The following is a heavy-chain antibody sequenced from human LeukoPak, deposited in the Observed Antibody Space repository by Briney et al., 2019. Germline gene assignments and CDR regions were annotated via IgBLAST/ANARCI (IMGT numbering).Heavy chain of an antibody. V-gene: IGHV3-33*05. CDR1: GFSLRNHG. Sequence: GRSLRLSCTASGFSLRNHGMHWVRQAPGKGLEWVSVILNDGSDQYYADSVKGRFTISRDDSKNTLDLQMDSLRVEDTAVYYCARSIRGDGDGRYDTLDVWGQGTLATVSS. D-gene: IGHD2-21*01. CDR2: ILNDGSDQ. J-gene: IGHJ3*01. CDR3: ARSIRGDGDGRYDTLDV.